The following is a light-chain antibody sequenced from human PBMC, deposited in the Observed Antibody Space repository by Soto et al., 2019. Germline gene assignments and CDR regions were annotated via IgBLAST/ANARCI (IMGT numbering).Light chain of an antibody. CDR3: QQYNSWPVT. CDR2: GAS. Sequence: VLTHSPGTLSLSPWERATLSCRASQSVSSSYLAWYQQKPGQAPRLLIYGASSRATGIPDRFSGSGSGTGFTLTINSLQSEDFAIYYCQQYNSWPVTFGEGTKVDIK. J-gene: IGKJ4*01. CDR1: QSVSSSY. V-gene: IGKV3-20*01.